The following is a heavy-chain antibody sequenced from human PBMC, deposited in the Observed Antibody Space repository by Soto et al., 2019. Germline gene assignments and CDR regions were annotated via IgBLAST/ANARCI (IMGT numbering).Heavy chain of an antibody. Sequence: QVQLQESGPGLVKPSQTLSLTCTVSGGSISSGGYYWSWIRQHPGKGLEWIGYIYYSGSTYYNPSLKSRVTISVDTSKNQFSLKLSSVTAADTAVYYCARDDCSGGSCYFDYWGQGTLVTVSS. CDR3: ARDDCSGGSCYFDY. CDR2: IYYSGST. V-gene: IGHV4-31*03. CDR1: GGSISSGGYY. D-gene: IGHD2-15*01. J-gene: IGHJ4*02.